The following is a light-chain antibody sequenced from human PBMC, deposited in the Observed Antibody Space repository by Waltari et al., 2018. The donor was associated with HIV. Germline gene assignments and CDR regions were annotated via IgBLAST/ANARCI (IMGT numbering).Light chain of an antibody. CDR2: AKT. J-gene: IGLJ3*02. Sequence: QSVLTQPPPGQRVTISCTGSRSNIGAGYDVHWYQHLPGTAPKLLIFAKTTRPSGVPDRFSCSKFGPSASLAIAGLVAEDEGDYYCQSYDSSLSGWTVFGGGTKLTVL. V-gene: IGLV1-40*01. CDR1: RSNIGAGYD. CDR3: QSYDSSLSGWTV.